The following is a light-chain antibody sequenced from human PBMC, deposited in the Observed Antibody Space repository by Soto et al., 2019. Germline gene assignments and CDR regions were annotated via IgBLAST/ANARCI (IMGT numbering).Light chain of an antibody. V-gene: IGKV3-15*01. CDR3: QQYNNWPTTWT. CDR1: QSVSSD. CDR2: DAS. Sequence: EFVLTQSPATLSVSPGERATLCCKAIQSVSSDLAWYEQKPGQPPRLLIYDASTRATDIRARFTGSGSGTELTLTISSLQSEDFAVYYCQQYNNWPTTWTFGQGTKVDIK. J-gene: IGKJ1*01.